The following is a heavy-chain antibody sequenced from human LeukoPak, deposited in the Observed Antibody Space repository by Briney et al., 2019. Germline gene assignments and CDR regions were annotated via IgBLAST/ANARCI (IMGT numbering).Heavy chain of an antibody. Sequence: GASVKVSCKASGGTFSGYAISWVRQAPGQGLEWMGGIIPIFGTVNYAQKFQGRVTITRNTSISTAYMELSSLRSEDTAVYYCARGIGDYATVNWFDPWGQGTLVTVSS. D-gene: IGHD2-2*01. V-gene: IGHV1-69*05. J-gene: IGHJ5*02. CDR2: IIPIFGTV. CDR3: ARGIGDYATVNWFDP. CDR1: GGTFSGYA.